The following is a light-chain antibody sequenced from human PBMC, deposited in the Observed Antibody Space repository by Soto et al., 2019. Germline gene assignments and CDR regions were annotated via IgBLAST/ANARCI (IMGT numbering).Light chain of an antibody. V-gene: IGKV3-11*01. CDR1: PSVSSY. CDR3: QQRSNWPST. Sequence: EIVLTQSPATLSLSPGERATLSCRASPSVSSYFAWYQQKPGQDPRLLIYDASNRATGIPARFSGSGSGTDFTLTSTSLEPEDFAVYYCQQRSNWPSTFGGGTKVDIK. CDR2: DAS. J-gene: IGKJ4*01.